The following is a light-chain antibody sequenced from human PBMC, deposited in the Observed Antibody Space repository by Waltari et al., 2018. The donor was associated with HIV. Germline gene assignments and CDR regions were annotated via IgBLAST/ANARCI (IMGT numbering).Light chain of an antibody. CDR3: VTWADRSSGPVV. Sequence: QSVLTPPPSASGTPGQRITISCSGSGPKLGHNSLNWYQHLPGQAPKLLIYRNNQRASGVPDRFSGSKSGTSASLAISGLRSEDEADYYCVTWADRSSGPVVFGGGTKVTVL. J-gene: IGLJ2*01. CDR1: GPKLGHNS. CDR2: RNN. V-gene: IGLV1-47*01.